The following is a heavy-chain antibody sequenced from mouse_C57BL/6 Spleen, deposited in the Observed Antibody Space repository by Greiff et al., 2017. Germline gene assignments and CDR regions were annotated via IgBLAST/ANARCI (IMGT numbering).Heavy chain of an antibody. J-gene: IGHJ1*03. CDR3: ARDDGNQFPHWYFDV. CDR1: GFTFSDFY. Sequence: EVKVVESGGGLVQSGRSLRLSCATSGFTFSDFYMEWVRQAPGKGLEWIAASRNKANDYTTEYSASVKGRFIVSRDTSQSILYLQMNALRAEDTAIYYCARDDGNQFPHWYFDVWGTGTTVTVSS. D-gene: IGHD2-1*01. CDR2: SRNKANDYTT. V-gene: IGHV7-1*01.